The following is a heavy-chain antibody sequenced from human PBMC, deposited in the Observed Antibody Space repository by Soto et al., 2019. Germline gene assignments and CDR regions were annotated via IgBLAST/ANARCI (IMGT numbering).Heavy chain of an antibody. Sequence: QVQLVQSGTEMKKPGASVKVSCTASGYTFTAYGINLVRQAPGQGLEWMGWISTYNGNTNYAQRLQGRVTMTTDTSTRTAYMELRSLKSDDTAVYYCARTHGELRGSGSNEYWGQGTLVTVSS. CDR3: ARTHGELRGSGSNEY. V-gene: IGHV1-18*01. CDR1: GYTFTAYG. CDR2: ISTYNGNT. J-gene: IGHJ4*02. D-gene: IGHD3-10*01.